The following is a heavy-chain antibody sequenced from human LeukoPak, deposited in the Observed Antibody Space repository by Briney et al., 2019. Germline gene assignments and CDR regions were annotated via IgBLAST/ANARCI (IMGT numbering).Heavy chain of an antibody. D-gene: IGHD1-26*01. CDR2: ISYDGSNK. J-gene: IGHJ4*02. CDR1: GFTFSSYA. V-gene: IGHV3-30*04. Sequence: GGSLRLSCAASGFTFSSYAMHWVRQAPGKGLEWVAVISYDGSNKYYADSVKGRFTISRDNSKNTLYLQMNSLRAEDTAVYYCARDRYSGVADYWGQGTLVTVSS. CDR3: ARDRYSGVADY.